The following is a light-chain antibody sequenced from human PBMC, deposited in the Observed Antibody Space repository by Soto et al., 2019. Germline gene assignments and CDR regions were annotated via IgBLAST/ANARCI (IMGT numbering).Light chain of an antibody. CDR1: SSNIGSNY. CDR2: KNN. Sequence: QSVLTQPPSASGTPGQRVTISCSGSSSNIGSNYVYWHQQLPGMAPKLLIYKNNQRPSGVPDRFSGSKSSTSASLAISGLRSEDEADYYCATWDDSPSGPIFGGGTKLTVL. CDR3: ATWDDSPSGPI. J-gene: IGLJ2*01. V-gene: IGLV1-47*01.